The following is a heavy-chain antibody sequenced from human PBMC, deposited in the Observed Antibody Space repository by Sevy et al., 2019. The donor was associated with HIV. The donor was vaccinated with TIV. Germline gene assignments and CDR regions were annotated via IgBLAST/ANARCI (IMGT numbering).Heavy chain of an antibody. CDR3: AKDHHTGGTTTVTTYYYYYGMDV. CDR1: GFTFSSYG. CDR2: ISYDGSNK. D-gene: IGHD4-17*01. J-gene: IGHJ6*02. Sequence: GSLRLSCAASGFTFSSYGMHWVRQAPGKGLEWVAVISYDGSNKYYADSVKGRFTISRDNSKNTLYLQMNSLRAEDTAVYYCAKDHHTGGTTTVTTYYYYYGMDVWGQGTTVTVSS. V-gene: IGHV3-30*18.